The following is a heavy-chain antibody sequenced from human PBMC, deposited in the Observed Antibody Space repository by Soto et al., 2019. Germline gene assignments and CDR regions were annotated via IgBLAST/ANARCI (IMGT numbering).Heavy chain of an antibody. CDR1: GFSFSSSV. CDR2: ISTDGGRQ. J-gene: IGHJ1*01. V-gene: IGHV3-30-3*01. D-gene: IGHD3-22*01. CDR3: AREYGSSGYAGTFQP. Sequence: QVQLVESGGGVVQPGGSLRLSCAASGFSFSSSVIHWARQTPGKGLEWVSAISTDGGRQHYTDSVKGRFTISRDNSKNMLYLQMDSLRPEDTAGYYCAREYGSSGYAGTFQPWGEGTLVTVSS.